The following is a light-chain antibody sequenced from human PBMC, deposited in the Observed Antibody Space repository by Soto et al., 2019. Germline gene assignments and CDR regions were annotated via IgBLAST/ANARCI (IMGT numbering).Light chain of an antibody. J-gene: IGLJ1*01. V-gene: IGLV2-14*01. CDR2: EVS. Sequence: ALTQPASVSGSPGQSITISCTGTSSDVGGYNHVSWYQQHPGKAPKLIVYEVSNRPSGVSNRFSGSKSANTASLTISGLQAEDEADYYCSSYTSSSTYVFGTGTKLTVL. CDR1: SSDVGGYNH. CDR3: SSYTSSSTYV.